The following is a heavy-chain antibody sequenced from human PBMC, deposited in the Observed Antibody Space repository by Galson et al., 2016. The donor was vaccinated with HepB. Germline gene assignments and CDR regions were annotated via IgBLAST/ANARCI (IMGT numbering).Heavy chain of an antibody. J-gene: IGHJ3*01. CDR2: INQDGSEK. V-gene: IGHV3-7*01. CDR1: GFTFSNYW. Sequence: SLRLSCAASGFTFSNYWMDWARQTPERGLEWVANINQDGSEKHSVDSVKGRLTISRDNARNSLYLQMNSLRAEDTAVYYCSRSLDLWGQGTMVTVSS. D-gene: IGHD2-2*01. CDR3: SRSLDL.